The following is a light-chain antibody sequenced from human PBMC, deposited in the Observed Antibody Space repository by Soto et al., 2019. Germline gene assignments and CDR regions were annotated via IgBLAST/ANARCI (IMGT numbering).Light chain of an antibody. CDR1: GNDVGAYNY. CDR3: QSYDKRLTAYV. V-gene: IGLV2-11*01. J-gene: IGLJ1*01. Sequence: QSALTQPRSVSGSPGQSVTISCTGTGNDVGAYNYVSWYHQLPGTAPKLVVSGNGNRPSGVPDRLSASKSGTSASLAITGLQAEDEGHYYCQSYDKRLTAYVFGTGTKVTV. CDR2: GNG.